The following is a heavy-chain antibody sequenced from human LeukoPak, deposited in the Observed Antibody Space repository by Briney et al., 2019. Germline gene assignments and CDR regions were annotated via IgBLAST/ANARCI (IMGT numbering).Heavy chain of an antibody. V-gene: IGHV4-59*12. CDR3: AKSNGYGLVDI. D-gene: IGHD3-10*01. CDR1: GGSISSYY. J-gene: IGHJ3*02. Sequence: SETLSLTCTVSGGSISSYYWSWIRQPPGKGLEWIGYIYYSGSTKYNPSLRSRVTISLDTSRNQFSLKLNSVTAADTAVYYCAKSNGYGLVDIWGQGTMVTVSS. CDR2: IYYSGST.